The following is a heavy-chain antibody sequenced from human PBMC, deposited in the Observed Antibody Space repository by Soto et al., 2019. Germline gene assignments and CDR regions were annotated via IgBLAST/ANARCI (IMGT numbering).Heavy chain of an antibody. CDR1: GFTFSSYW. CDR3: ARGASGSYYVDY. D-gene: IGHD1-26*01. Sequence: EVQLVESGGGLVPPGGSLRLSCAASGFTFSSYWIHWVRQAPGKGLVWVSRINREGSSTNYADFVEGRFTISRDNAKNTVSLQMNSLRAEDTAVYYCARGASGSYYVDYWGQGTLVTVSS. J-gene: IGHJ4*02. V-gene: IGHV3-74*01. CDR2: INREGSST.